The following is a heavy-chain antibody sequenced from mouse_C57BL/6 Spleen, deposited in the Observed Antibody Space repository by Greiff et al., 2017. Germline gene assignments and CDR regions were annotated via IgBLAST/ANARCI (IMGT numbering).Heavy chain of an antibody. Sequence: DVHLVESGGGLVKPGGSLKLSCAASGFTFSDYGMHWVRQAPEKGLEWVAYISSGSSTIYYADTVKGRFTISRDNAKNTLFLQMTSLRSEDTAMYYCARREGNDAMDYWGQGTSVTVSS. V-gene: IGHV5-17*01. CDR1: GFTFSDYG. J-gene: IGHJ4*01. CDR3: ARREGNDAMDY. CDR2: ISSGSSTI.